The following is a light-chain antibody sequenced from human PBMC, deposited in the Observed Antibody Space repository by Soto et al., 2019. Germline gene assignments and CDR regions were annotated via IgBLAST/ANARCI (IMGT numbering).Light chain of an antibody. CDR1: SSNIGSNT. J-gene: IGLJ1*01. Sequence: QSVLTQPPSASGTPGQRVTISCSGSSSNIGSNTVNWYQQLPGTAPKLIIYQVTNRPSGVSHRFSGSKSGNTASLTISGLQAEDEADYYCASYSSSSTFYVFGTGTKVTVL. V-gene: IGLV1-44*01. CDR3: ASYSSSSTFYV. CDR2: QVT.